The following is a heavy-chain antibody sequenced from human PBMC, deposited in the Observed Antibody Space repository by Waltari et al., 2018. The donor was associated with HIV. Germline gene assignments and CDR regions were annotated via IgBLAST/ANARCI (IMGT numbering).Heavy chain of an antibody. CDR1: GGTFRSYG. V-gene: IGHV1-69*01. D-gene: IGHD2-15*01. Sequence: QVQLVQSGAEVKKPGSSVKVSCKASGGTFRSYGINWVRQAPGQGLEGLGVILPIFGTTHYARKFQCRVTFTADESTGTAYLDLTSLGYEDTAVYYCARESGGLGDCSGGNCQHYFDYWGQGTPVTVSS. CDR3: ARESGGLGDCSGGNCQHYFDY. CDR2: ILPIFGTT. J-gene: IGHJ4*02.